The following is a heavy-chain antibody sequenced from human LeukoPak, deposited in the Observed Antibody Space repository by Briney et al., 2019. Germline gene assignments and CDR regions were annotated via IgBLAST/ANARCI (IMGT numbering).Heavy chain of an antibody. Sequence: RGESLKISCKDSGYSFTSYWIGWVRQMPGKGLEWMGIIYPGDSDTRYSPSFQGQVTISADKSISTAYLQWSSLKASDTAMYYCARRDYYDSSGYLDYWGQGTLVTVSS. D-gene: IGHD3-22*01. V-gene: IGHV5-51*01. J-gene: IGHJ4*02. CDR2: IYPGDSDT. CDR1: GYSFTSYW. CDR3: ARRDYYDSSGYLDY.